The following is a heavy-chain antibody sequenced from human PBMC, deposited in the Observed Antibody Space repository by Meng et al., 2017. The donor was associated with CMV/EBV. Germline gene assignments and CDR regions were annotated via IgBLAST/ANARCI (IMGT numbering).Heavy chain of an antibody. V-gene: IGHV6-1*01. CDR1: GDSVSSNSAA. Sequence: SQTLSLTCAISGDSVSSNSAAWNWIRQSPSRGLAWLGRTYYRSRWYNDYAASVKSRITINSDTSKNQFSLQLNSVTPEDTAVYYCARDSDGLGYAGDLYYYYGMDVWGQGTTVTVSS. CDR3: ARDSDGLGYAGDLYYYYGMDV. J-gene: IGHJ6*02. CDR2: TYYRSRWYN. D-gene: IGHD3-16*01.